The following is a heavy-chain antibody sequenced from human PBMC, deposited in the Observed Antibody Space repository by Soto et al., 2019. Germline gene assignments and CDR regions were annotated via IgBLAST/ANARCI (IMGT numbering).Heavy chain of an antibody. CDR1: GFTFSDYW. J-gene: IGHJ4*02. V-gene: IGHV3-7*01. D-gene: IGHD1-7*01. CDR3: ASPSTTGTTDY. Sequence: EVQLVESGGDLVQPGGSLRLSCGVSGFTFSDYWMSWVRQAPGNGLEWVATIREDGGAKYYVDSVKGRFTISRDNARNSLFLQMNGLGAQDTAVYYCASPSTTGTTDYWGQGTLVTVSS. CDR2: IREDGGAK.